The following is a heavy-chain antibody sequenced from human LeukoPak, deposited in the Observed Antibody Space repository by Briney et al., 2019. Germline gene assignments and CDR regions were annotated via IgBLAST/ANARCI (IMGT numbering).Heavy chain of an antibody. CDR3: ARDRGGRGRQWVGDDY. CDR1: GYTFTGYY. CDR2: INPNSGGT. D-gene: IGHD3-10*01. J-gene: IGHJ4*02. Sequence: ASVKDSCKASGYTFTGYYMYWVRQAPGQGRAWMGWINPNSGGTNYAQKFQGRVAMTGDTSISKAYMELGRLRSDETAVYYCARDRGGRGRQWVGDDYWGQGTLVTVSS. V-gene: IGHV1-2*02.